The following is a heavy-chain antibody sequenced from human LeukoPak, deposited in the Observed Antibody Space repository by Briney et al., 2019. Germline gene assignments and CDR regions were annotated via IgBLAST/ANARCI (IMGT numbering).Heavy chain of an antibody. D-gene: IGHD3-10*01. J-gene: IGHJ5*02. CDR3: ARGLSGVLWFGGLAITTNNWFDP. CDR1: GYTFTSYG. CDR2: MNPNSGNT. Sequence: ASVKVSCKASGYTFTSYGINWVRQATGQGLEWMGWMNPNSGNTGYAQKFQGRVTMTRNTSISTAYMELSSLRSEDTAVYYCARGLSGVLWFGGLAITTNNWFDPWGQGTLVTVSS. V-gene: IGHV1-8*01.